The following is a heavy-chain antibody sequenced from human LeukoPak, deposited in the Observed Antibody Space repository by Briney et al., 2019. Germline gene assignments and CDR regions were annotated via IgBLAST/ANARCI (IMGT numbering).Heavy chain of an antibody. CDR2: MNPNSGNT. D-gene: IGHD3-22*01. Sequence: EASVKVSCKASGYTFTSYDINWVRQATGQGLEWMGWMNPNSGNTGYAQKFQGRVTMTRDTSTSTVYTELSSLRSEDTAVYYCARDSFPTTENHYDSSGYYFNFDYWGQGTLVTASS. V-gene: IGHV1-8*01. CDR3: ARDSFPTTENHYDSSGYYFNFDY. J-gene: IGHJ4*02. CDR1: GYTFTSYD.